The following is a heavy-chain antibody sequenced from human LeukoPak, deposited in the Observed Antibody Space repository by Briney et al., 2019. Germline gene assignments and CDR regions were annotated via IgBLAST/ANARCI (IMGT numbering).Heavy chain of an antibody. CDR1: GGSISSSNW. CDR3: ARDLVGEWLAPYRDDAFDI. CDR2: VYHSGST. V-gene: IGHV4-4*02. D-gene: IGHD6-19*01. Sequence: SETLSLTCAVSGGSISSSNWWSWVRQPPGKGLEWIGEVYHSGSTNYNPSLKSRVTISVDKSKNQFSPKLSSVTAADTAVYYCARDLVGEWLAPYRDDAFDIWGQGTMVTVSS. J-gene: IGHJ3*02.